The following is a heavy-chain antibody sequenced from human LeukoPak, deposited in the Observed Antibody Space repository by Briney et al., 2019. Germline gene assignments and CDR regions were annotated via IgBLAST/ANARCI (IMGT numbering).Heavy chain of an antibody. J-gene: IGHJ1*01. Sequence: QTGGSLTLSCAASGFSFSSQAMGWVREAPGGGLEWVTAISDGGVSTYYADSMKGRFTISRDNSKNTLYLQMNSLRAADTAVYFCAKPGSGSYPQYFQHWGQGTLVTVSS. V-gene: IGHV3-23*01. CDR1: GFSFSSQA. CDR2: ISDGGVST. D-gene: IGHD3-10*01. CDR3: AKPGSGSYPQYFQH.